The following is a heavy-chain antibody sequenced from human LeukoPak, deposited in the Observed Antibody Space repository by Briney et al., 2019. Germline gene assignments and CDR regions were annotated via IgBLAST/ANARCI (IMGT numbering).Heavy chain of an antibody. V-gene: IGHV3-23*01. J-gene: IGHJ4*02. CDR3: ARVGYYSSGPFSYFDY. CDR2: VRGSGSDT. CDR1: GFTFRTYA. Sequence: QPGGSLRLSCAASGFTFRTYAMSWVRQAPGKGLEWVSAVRGSGSDTYYADSVKGRFTISRDSSENTLYLQMNSLRVEDTAVYYCARVGYYSSGPFSYFDYWGQGTLVTVSS. D-gene: IGHD3-10*01.